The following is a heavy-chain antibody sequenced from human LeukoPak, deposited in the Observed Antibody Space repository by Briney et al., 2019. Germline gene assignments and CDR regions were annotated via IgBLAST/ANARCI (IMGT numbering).Heavy chain of an antibody. J-gene: IGHJ1*01. CDR3: ARVRGDFETD. V-gene: IGHV4-59*01. D-gene: IGHD3-16*01. CDR1: GVSISSYY. CDR2: RYYSGST. Sequence: SETLSLTCSGSGVSISSYYWTWIRQPPGKGREWIGYRYYSGSTTYNPSLKSRVTISVGTSKSQFSLKLISVTAADTAIYYCARVRGDFETDWGQGTLVAVSS.